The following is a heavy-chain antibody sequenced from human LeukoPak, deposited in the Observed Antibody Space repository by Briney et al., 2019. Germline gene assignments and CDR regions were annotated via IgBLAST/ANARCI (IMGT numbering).Heavy chain of an antibody. CDR3: ARNFAEFDI. V-gene: IGHV3-48*02. Sequence: GGSLRLSCAASGFTFSSYSLNWVRQAPGKGLEWVSYISSGSSTIYYADSMKGRFTISRDNAKNSLFLQMNSLRDEDTAVYYCARNFAEFDIWGQGTMVTVSS. CDR1: GFTFSSYS. J-gene: IGHJ3*02. CDR2: ISSGSSTI.